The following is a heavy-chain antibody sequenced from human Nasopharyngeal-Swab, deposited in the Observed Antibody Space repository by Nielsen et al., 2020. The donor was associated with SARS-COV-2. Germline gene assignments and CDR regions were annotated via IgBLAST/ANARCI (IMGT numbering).Heavy chain of an antibody. Sequence: GESLKTSCAASGFTFSTSAMSWVRQVPGKGLEWVSVISGSGGSTYYADSVKGRFTISRDNSKNTLYLQMNSLRAEDTAVYYCARYDDYHDSSGYAYWGQGTLVTVSS. J-gene: IGHJ4*02. D-gene: IGHD3-22*01. CDR1: GFTFSTSA. CDR3: ARYDDYHDSSGYAY. CDR2: ISGSGGST. V-gene: IGHV3-23*01.